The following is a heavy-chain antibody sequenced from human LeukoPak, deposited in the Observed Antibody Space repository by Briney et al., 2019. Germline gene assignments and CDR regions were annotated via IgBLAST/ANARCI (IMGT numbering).Heavy chain of an antibody. CDR2: IYHSGST. CDR1: GGSISSGGYS. CDR3: ARAHIVATIYLDY. D-gene: IGHD5-12*01. V-gene: IGHV4-30-2*01. J-gene: IGHJ4*02. Sequence: SQTLSLTCAVSGGSISSGGYSWSWIRQPPGKGLEWIGYIYHSGSTYYNPSLKSRVTISVDRSKNQFSLKLGSVTAADTAVYYCARAHIVATIYLDYWGQGTLVTVSS.